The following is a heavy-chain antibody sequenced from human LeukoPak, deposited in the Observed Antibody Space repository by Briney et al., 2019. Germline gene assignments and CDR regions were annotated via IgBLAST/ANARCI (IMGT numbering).Heavy chain of an antibody. CDR3: AKDYISKRGYSISFDY. D-gene: IGHD4-11*01. J-gene: IGHJ4*02. V-gene: IGHV3-48*01. CDR2: ISSSSSTI. CDR1: GFTFSNYN. Sequence: GGSLRLSCAASGFTFSNYNMNWVRQAPGKGLEWVSYISSSSSTIYYADSVKGRFTISRDNSKNTLYLQMNSLRAEDTAVYYCAKDYISKRGYSISFDYWGQGTLVTVSS.